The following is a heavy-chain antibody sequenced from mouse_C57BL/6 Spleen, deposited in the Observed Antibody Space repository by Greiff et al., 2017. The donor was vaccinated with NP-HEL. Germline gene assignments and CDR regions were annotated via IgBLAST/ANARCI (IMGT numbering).Heavy chain of an antibody. CDR1: GYAFSSYW. CDR2: IYPGDGDT. CDR3: ARKNLYAMDY. Sequence: QVQLKQSGAELVKTGASVKISCKASGYAFSSYWMNWVKQRPGKGLEWIGQIYPGDGDTNYNGKFKGKATLTADKSSSTAYMQLSSLTSEDSAVYFCARKNLYAMDYWGQGTSVTVSS. J-gene: IGHJ4*01. V-gene: IGHV1-80*01.